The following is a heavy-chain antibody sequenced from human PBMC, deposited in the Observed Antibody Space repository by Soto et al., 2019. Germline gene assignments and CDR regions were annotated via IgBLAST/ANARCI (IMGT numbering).Heavy chain of an antibody. J-gene: IGHJ5*02. D-gene: IGHD6-6*01. CDR1: GGTFSSYT. CDR3: ARDQRGKQLAENWFDP. CDR2: IIPILGIA. Sequence: QVQLVQSGAEVKKPGSSVKVSCKASGGTFSSYTISWVRQAPGQGLEWMGRIIPILGIANYAQKFQGRVTITAEKSTSTAYMELSSLRSEDTAVYYCARDQRGKQLAENWFDPWGQGTLVTVSS. V-gene: IGHV1-69*08.